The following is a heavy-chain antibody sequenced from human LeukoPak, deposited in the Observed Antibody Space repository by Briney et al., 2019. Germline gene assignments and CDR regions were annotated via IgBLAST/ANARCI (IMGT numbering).Heavy chain of an antibody. CDR3: AREGDYVYYFDY. CDR1: GGSFSGYY. J-gene: IGHJ4*02. D-gene: IGHD4-17*01. V-gene: IGHV4-34*01. CDR2: INHSGST. Sequence: SETLSLTCAVYGGSFSGYYWSWIRQPPGKGLEWIGEINHSGSTNYNPSLKSRVTISVDTSKNQFSLKLSSVTAADTAVYYCAREGDYVYYFDYWGQGTLVTVSS.